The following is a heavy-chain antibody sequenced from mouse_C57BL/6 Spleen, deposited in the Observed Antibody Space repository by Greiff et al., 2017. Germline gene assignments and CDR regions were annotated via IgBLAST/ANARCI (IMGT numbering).Heavy chain of an antibody. CDR3: GEHGDYDGLDY. CDR1: GFTFSSYG. Sequence: EVMLVESGGDLVKPGGSLKLSCAASGFTFSSYGMSWVRQTPDKRLEWVATISSGGSYTYYPDSVKGRFTISRDNAKNTLYLQMSSLKSEDTAMYDCGEHGDYDGLDYWGQGTTLTVSS. D-gene: IGHD2-4*01. J-gene: IGHJ2*01. CDR2: ISSGGSYT. V-gene: IGHV5-6*02.